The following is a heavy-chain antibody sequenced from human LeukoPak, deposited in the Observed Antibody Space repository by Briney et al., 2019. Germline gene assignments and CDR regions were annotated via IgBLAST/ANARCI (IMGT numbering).Heavy chain of an antibody. Sequence: GASVKVSCKASGYTFTSYGISWVRQAPGQGLEWMGWISAYNGNTNYAQKLQGRVTITADKSTSTAYMELSSLRSEDTAVYYCARLPAPGYCSGGSCPDYWGQGTLVTVSS. CDR2: ISAYNGNT. CDR1: GYTFTSYG. V-gene: IGHV1-18*01. D-gene: IGHD2-15*01. J-gene: IGHJ4*02. CDR3: ARLPAPGYCSGGSCPDY.